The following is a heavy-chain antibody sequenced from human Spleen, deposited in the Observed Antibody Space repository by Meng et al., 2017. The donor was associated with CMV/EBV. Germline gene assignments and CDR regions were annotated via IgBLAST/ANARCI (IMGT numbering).Heavy chain of an antibody. CDR2: ISAYNGNT. CDR3: ARTPLYYDFWSGYYSDNWFDP. CDR1: SYG. J-gene: IGHJ5*02. V-gene: IGHV1-18*01. D-gene: IGHD3-3*01. Sequence: SYGISWVRQAPGQGLEWMGWISAYNGNTNYAQKLRGRVTMTTDTSTSTAYMELRSLRSDDTAVYYCARTPLYYDFWSGYYSDNWFDPWGQGTLVTVSS.